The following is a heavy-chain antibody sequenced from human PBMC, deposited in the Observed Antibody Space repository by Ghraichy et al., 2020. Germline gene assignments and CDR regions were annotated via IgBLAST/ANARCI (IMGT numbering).Heavy chain of an antibody. CDR2: IKQDGSEK. J-gene: IGHJ6*02. CDR1: GFTFSSYW. D-gene: IGHD3-3*01. CDR3: ASGIYDFWSGNFPTYYYYGMDV. Sequence: LSLTCAASGFTFSSYWMSWVRQAPGKGLEWVANIKQDGSEKYYVESVKGRFTISRDNAKNSLYLQMNSLRAEDTAVYYCASGIYDFWSGNFPTYYYYGMDVWGQGTTVTVSS. V-gene: IGHV3-7*01.